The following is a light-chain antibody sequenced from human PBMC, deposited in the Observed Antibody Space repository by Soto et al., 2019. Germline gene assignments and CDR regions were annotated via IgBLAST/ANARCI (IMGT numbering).Light chain of an antibody. V-gene: IGKV3-15*01. CDR1: QSVGSN. CDR2: GAS. J-gene: IGKJ1*01. CDR3: QQYNDWPPWT. Sequence: EVVMTQSPATLSVSPGERATLSCRASQSVGSNLAWYQQNPGQAPRLLIYGASTRATGIPARFSGSGSGTDFTLTISSLQSEDFAVYYCQQYNDWPPWTFGQGTKVEIK.